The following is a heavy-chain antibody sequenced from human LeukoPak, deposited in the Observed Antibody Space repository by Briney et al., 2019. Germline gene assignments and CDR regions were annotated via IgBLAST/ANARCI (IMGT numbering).Heavy chain of an antibody. V-gene: IGHV4-4*02. CDR2: IYHSGST. CDR1: GGSISSSNW. J-gene: IGHJ4*02. Sequence: PSGTLSLTCAVSGGSISSSNWWSWVRQPPGKGLEWIGEIYHSGSTNYNPSLKGRVTISVDKSKNQFSLKLSSVTAADTAVYYCARAPGLYDYVWGSYRYYFDYWGQGTLVTVSS. CDR3: ARAPGLYDYVWGSYRYYFDY. D-gene: IGHD3-16*02.